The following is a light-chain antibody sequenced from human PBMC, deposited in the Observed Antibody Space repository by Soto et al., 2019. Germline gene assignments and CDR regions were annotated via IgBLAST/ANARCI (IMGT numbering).Light chain of an antibody. CDR2: NNS. Sequence: SVLTQPPSASGTPGQRVTISCSGSSSNIGSNPVNWYQQLPGTAPKLVIYNNSERPSGVPDRFSGSKSGTSGSLAISGLQSEDEAEYYCAAWDDGLNGPYVFGTGTKLTVL. CDR3: AAWDDGLNGPYV. J-gene: IGLJ1*01. CDR1: SSNIGSNP. V-gene: IGLV1-44*01.